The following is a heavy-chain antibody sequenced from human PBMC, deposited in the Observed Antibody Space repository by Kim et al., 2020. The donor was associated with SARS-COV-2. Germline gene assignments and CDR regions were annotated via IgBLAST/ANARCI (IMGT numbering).Heavy chain of an antibody. CDR2: ISSSSSYI. CDR1: GFTFSSYS. V-gene: IGHV3-21*01. D-gene: IGHD6-13*01. J-gene: IGHJ2*01. CDR3: ARDGWSAAAVRHFDL. Sequence: GGSLRLSCAASGFTFSSYSMNWVRQAPGKGLEWVSSISSSSSYIYYADSVKGRFTISRDNAKNSLYLQMNSLRAEDTAVYYCARDGWSAAAVRHFDLWGRGTLVTVSS.